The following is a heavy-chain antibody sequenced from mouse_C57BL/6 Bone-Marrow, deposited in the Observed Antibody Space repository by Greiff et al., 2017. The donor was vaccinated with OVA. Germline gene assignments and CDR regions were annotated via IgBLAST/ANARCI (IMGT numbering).Heavy chain of an antibody. CDR2: IHPNSGST. CDR1: GYTFTSYW. CDR3: ARYGLRGGYYFDY. D-gene: IGHD3-1*01. Sequence: QVQLQQPGAELVKPGASVKLSCKASGYTFTSYWMHWVKQRPGQCLEWIGMIHPNSGSTNYNEKFKSKATLTVDKSSSTAYMQLSSLTSEDSAVYYCARYGLRGGYYFDYWGQGTTLTVSS. V-gene: IGHV1-64*01. J-gene: IGHJ2*01.